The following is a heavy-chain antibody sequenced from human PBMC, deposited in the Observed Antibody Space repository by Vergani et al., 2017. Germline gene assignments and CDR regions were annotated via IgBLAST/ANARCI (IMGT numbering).Heavy chain of an antibody. CDR1: GYTFTSYG. D-gene: IGHD3-9*01. CDR2: ISAYNGNT. Sequence: QVQLVQSGAEVKKPGASVKVSCKASGYTFTSYGISWVRQAPGQGLEWMGWISAYNGNTNYAQKLQGRVTMTTDTSTSTAYMELRSLRSDDTAVYYCARDRPWYDMLTGYSYYYYYMDVWGKGTTVTVSS. J-gene: IGHJ6*03. V-gene: IGHV1-18*01. CDR3: ARDRPWYDMLTGYSYYYYYMDV.